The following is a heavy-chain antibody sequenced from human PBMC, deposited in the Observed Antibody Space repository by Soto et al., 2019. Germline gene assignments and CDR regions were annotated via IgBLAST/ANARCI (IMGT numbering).Heavy chain of an antibody. Sequence: QVQLVQSGAEVKKPGASVRVSCKASGYTFNDYGISWVRQAPGQGLEWMGWIGPYEGVTNHAQTFQGRVTMPVDTSTTTADMELRRLRSDDTALYYCARCYCSVGSCYTCWHFDLWGPGTLVTVTA. CDR1: GYTFNDYG. J-gene: IGHJ2*01. V-gene: IGHV1-18*01. CDR3: ARCYCSVGSCYTCWHFDL. CDR2: IGPYEGVT. D-gene: IGHD2-15*01.